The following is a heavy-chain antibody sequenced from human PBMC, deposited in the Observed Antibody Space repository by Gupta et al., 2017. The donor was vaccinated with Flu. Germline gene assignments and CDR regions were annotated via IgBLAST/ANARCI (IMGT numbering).Heavy chain of an antibody. V-gene: IGHV3-33*01. J-gene: IGHJ4*02. CDR3: ARSSVPGSPSTADYFDY. CDR2: ISLDERDE. D-gene: IGHD1-26*01. Sequence: MHWVRQAPGKGLEWVALISLDERDEYYADSVRGRFTISRDISKNIFYLQMNSLRVDDTAVYYCARSSVPGSPSTADYFDYWGQGTLVTVSS.